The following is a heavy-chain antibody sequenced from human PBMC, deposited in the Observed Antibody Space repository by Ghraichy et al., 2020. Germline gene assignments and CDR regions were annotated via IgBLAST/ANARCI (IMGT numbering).Heavy chain of an antibody. CDR2: IKSNVDGGTT. CDR1: GFTFRDPW. D-gene: IGHD3-3*01. J-gene: IGHJ4*02. V-gene: IGHV3-15*01. CDR3: TRGILEWLYFNY. Sequence: GGSLRLSCAGSGFTFRDPWMSWVRQAPGKGLEWIGRIKSNVDGGTTDYAAPVKGRFTISRDDSKNMLYLQMNSLRTEDTAVYYCTRGILEWLYFNYWGQGTLVTVSS.